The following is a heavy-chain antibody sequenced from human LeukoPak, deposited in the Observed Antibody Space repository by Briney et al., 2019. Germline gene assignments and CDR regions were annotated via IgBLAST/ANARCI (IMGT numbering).Heavy chain of an antibody. V-gene: IGHV3-15*01. CDR3: TPTGRHSGSYYSY. J-gene: IGHJ4*02. Sequence: PGGSLRLSCAASGFTFSNAWMSWVRQAPGKGLEWVGRIKSKTDGGTTDYAAPVKGRFTISRDDSKNTLYLQMNSLKTEDTAVYYCTPTGRHSGSYYSYWGQGTLVTVSS. D-gene: IGHD1-26*01. CDR1: GFTFSNAW. CDR2: IKSKTDGGTT.